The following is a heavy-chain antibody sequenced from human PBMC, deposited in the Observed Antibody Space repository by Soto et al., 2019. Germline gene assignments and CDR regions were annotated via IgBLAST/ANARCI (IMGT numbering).Heavy chain of an antibody. J-gene: IGHJ4*02. CDR3: AADSHLDYGDYASFEY. CDR1: GFTFTSSA. V-gene: IGHV1-58*02. D-gene: IGHD4-17*01. CDR2: IVVGSGNT. Sequence: SVKVSCKASGFTFTSSAMQWVRQARGQRLEWIGWIVVGSGNTNYAQKFQERVTITRDMSTSTAYMELSSLRSEDTAVYYCAADSHLDYGDYASFEYWGQGTLVTVSS.